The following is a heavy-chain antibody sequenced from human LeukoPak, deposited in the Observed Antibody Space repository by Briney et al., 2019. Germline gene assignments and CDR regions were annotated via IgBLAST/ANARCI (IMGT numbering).Heavy chain of an antibody. CDR2: IYYSGST. J-gene: IGHJ4*02. D-gene: IGHD2-2*01. CDR1: GGSISSSSYY. Sequence: SETLSLTCSVSGGSISSSSYYWVWIRQPPGKGLEWIATIYYSGSTYHNPSLKSRVTISIDTSKNQFSLKLSSVTAADTAVYYCARLNTSPSFDYWGQGTLVTVSS. CDR3: ARLNTSPSFDY. V-gene: IGHV4-39*01.